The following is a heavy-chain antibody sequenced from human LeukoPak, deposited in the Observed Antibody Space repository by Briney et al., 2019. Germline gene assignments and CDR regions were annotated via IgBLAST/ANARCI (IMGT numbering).Heavy chain of an antibody. CDR2: IYHSGST. CDR1: GYSISSGYY. V-gene: IGHV4-38-2*02. J-gene: IGHJ4*02. Sequence: PSETLSLTCTVSGYSISSGYYWGWIRPPPGKGLEWIGSIYHSGSTYYNPSLKSRVTISVDTSKNQFSLKLSSVTAADTAVYYCARRGYYDILSDYFDYWGQGSLGTVSS. D-gene: IGHD3-9*01. CDR3: ARRGYYDILSDYFDY.